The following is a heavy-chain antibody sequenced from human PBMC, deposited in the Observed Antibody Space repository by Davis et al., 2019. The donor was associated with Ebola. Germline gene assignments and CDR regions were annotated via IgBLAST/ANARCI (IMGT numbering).Heavy chain of an antibody. Sequence: ASVKVSCKASGYTFTGYYMHWVRQAPGQGLEWMGRINPNSGGTNYAQKFQGRVTMTRDTSISTAYMELSSLRSEDTAVYYCARELGRAAKSAVGGDYWGQGTLVTVSS. CDR1: GYTFTGYY. V-gene: IGHV1-2*06. CDR2: INPNSGGT. D-gene: IGHD6-19*01. J-gene: IGHJ4*02. CDR3: ARELGRAAKSAVGGDY.